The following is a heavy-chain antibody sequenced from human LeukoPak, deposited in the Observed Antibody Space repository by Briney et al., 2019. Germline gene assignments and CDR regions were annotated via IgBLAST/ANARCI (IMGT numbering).Heavy chain of an antibody. D-gene: IGHD3-10*01. V-gene: IGHV1-69*06. J-gene: IGHJ5*02. CDR2: IIPIFGTA. CDR1: GGTFSSYA. CDR3: AREVTMVRGVITINWFDP. Sequence: SVKVSCKASGGTFSSYAISWVRQAPGQGLEWMGGIIPIFGTASYAQKFQGRVTITADKSTSTAYMELSSLRSEDTAVYYCAREVTMVRGVITINWFDPWGQGTLVTVSS.